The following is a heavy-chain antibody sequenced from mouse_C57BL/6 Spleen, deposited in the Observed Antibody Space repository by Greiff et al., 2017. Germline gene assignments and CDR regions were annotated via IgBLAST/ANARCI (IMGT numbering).Heavy chain of an antibody. CDR1: GYTFTSYG. J-gene: IGHJ1*03. D-gene: IGHD2-4*01. CDR3: ARLDYDYDGSYWYFDV. CDR2: IYPRSGNT. Sequence: VQLQQSGAELARPGASVKLSCKASGYTFTSYGISWVKQRTGQGLEWIGEIYPRSGNTYYNEKFKGKATLTADKSSSTAYMELRSLTSEDSAVYFCARLDYDYDGSYWYFDVWGTGTTVTVSS. V-gene: IGHV1-81*01.